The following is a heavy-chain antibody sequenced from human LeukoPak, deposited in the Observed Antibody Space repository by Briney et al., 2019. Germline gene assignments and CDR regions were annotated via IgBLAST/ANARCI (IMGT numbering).Heavy chain of an antibody. V-gene: IGHV3-48*03. J-gene: IGHJ6*04. D-gene: IGHD3-10*02. Sequence: GSLRLACAASGVTFSSYEMNWVRQAPGKGLEWVSYISSSGSTIYYADSVKGRFTISRDNAKNSLYLQMNSLRAEDTAVYYCAELGITMIGGVWGKGTTVTISS. CDR3: AELGITMIGGV. CDR2: ISSSGSTI. CDR1: GVTFSSYE.